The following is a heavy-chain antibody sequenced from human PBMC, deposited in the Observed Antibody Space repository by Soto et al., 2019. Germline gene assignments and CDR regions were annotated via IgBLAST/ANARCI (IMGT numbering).Heavy chain of an antibody. CDR2: MNPNSGNT. D-gene: IGHD6-13*01. Sequence: GASAKVCCKARRCTFTSYDIKLLRHSPGQGLEWMGWMNPNSGNTGYAQKFQGRVTMTRNTSISTAYMEMSSLRSEDTAVYYCARSIAAAALNYYGMDVWGQGTTVTVSS. CDR3: ARSIAAAALNYYGMDV. J-gene: IGHJ6*02. V-gene: IGHV1-8*01. CDR1: RCTFTSYD.